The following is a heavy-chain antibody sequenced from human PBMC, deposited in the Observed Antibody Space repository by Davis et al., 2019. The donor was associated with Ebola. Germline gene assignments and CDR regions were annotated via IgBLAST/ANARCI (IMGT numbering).Heavy chain of an antibody. CDR1: GYTFTSYA. CDR2: INAGNGNT. Sequence: ASVKVSCKASGYTFTSYAMHWVRQAPGQRLEWMGWINAGNGNTKYSQKFQGRVTITRDTSASTAYMELSSLRSEDTAVYYCARDGCSGGSCYPYYYYYYMDVWGKGTTVTVSS. D-gene: IGHD2-15*01. CDR3: ARDGCSGGSCYPYYYYYYMDV. J-gene: IGHJ6*03. V-gene: IGHV1-3*01.